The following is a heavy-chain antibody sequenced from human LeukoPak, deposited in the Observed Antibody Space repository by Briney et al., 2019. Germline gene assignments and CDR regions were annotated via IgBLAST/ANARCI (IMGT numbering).Heavy chain of an antibody. CDR1: GYIFTSCY. CDR2: VYPSAGTS. V-gene: IGHV1-46*03. Sequence: ASVKVSCKASGYIFTSCYMHWVRQAPGQGLEWLGVVYPSAGTSDPAQRFRARITLSDDTSTSRAYMKLRSLKSEDTAIYFCVREYHGGYFDFWGQGTLVTVSS. J-gene: IGHJ4*02. D-gene: IGHD3-16*01. CDR3: VREYHGGYFDF.